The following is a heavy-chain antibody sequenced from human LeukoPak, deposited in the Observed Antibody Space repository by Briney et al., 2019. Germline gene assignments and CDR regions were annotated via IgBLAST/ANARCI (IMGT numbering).Heavy chain of an antibody. V-gene: IGHV3-73*01. Sequence: PAGSLRVSCAASGFTFSGSAMHWVRQACGKGLEWVGRIRSKANNYATAYTASVKGRFTISRDDSKSTAYLQMHSLKTDDTAVYYCTRRYGSGSYYFDYWGQGTLVTVSS. CDR1: GFTFSGSA. CDR2: IRSKANNYAT. CDR3: TRRYGSGSYYFDY. J-gene: IGHJ4*02. D-gene: IGHD3-10*01.